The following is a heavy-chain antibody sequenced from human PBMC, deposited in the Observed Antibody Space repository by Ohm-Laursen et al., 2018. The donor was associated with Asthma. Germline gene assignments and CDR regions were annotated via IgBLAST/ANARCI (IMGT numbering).Heavy chain of an antibody. CDR2: ISSSSSYI. CDR3: ARVNCSSTSCHYYYYYYGMDV. CDR1: GFTFSTQS. Sequence: SLRLSCSASGFTFSTQSMNWVRQAPGKGLEWVSSISSSSSYIYYADSVKGRFTISRDNAKNSLYLQMNSLRAEDTAVYYCARVNCSSTSCHYYYYYYGMDVWGQGTTVTVSS. J-gene: IGHJ6*02. V-gene: IGHV3-21*01. D-gene: IGHD2-2*01.